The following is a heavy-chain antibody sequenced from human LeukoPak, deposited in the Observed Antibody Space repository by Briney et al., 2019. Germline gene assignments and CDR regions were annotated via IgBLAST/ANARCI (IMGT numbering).Heavy chain of an antibody. CDR3: AGGGSSTWSYFDY. CDR1: GFTFSSYS. V-gene: IGHV3-21*01. D-gene: IGHD6-13*01. J-gene: IGHJ4*02. CDR2: ISSSSSYI. Sequence: GGSLRLSCAASGFTFSSYSMNWVRQAPGKGLEWVSSISSSSSYIYYADSVKGRFTISRDNAKNSLFLQMSTLRAEDTAVYYCAGGGSSTWSYFDYWGQGTLVTVSS.